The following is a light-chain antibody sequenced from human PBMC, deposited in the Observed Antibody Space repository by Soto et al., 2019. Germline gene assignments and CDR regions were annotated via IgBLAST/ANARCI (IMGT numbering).Light chain of an antibody. J-gene: IGKJ1*01. V-gene: IGKV3-15*01. CDR1: REVNTN. CDR3: QQTYYIQA. CDR2: GAS. Sequence: VITQSPATLSVSPGETVSLSCRASREVNTNIVWYQHKPGQSPRVLFYGASIRATGVPDRLSGSGFGTEFTLTISSLQPEDFVTYDCQQTYYIQAFGQGTKVDNK.